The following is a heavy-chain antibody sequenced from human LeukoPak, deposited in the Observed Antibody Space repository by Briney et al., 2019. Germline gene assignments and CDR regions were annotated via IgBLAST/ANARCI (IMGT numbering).Heavy chain of an antibody. Sequence: GGSLRLSCVGSGFTFSGSALYWVRQAPGEGLEWVGRVGTKYDAYAPESAASAKGRFIISRDDSKNTAYLQMDSLKIEDTAVYYCTANEPHASGFYYWGRGVLVTVSS. CDR2: VGTKYDAYAP. V-gene: IGHV3-73*01. CDR1: GFTFSGSA. D-gene: IGHD2-15*01. CDR3: TANEPHASGFYY. J-gene: IGHJ4*02.